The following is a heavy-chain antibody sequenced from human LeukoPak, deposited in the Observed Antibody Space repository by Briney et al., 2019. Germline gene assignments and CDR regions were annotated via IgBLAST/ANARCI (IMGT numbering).Heavy chain of an antibody. CDR1: GGSISSSSYY. D-gene: IGHD6-13*01. CDR3: ARQSSSWSEVDY. Sequence: SETLSLTCTVSGGSISSSSYYWGWIRQPPGKGLEWIGSIYYSGSTYYNPSLKSRVTISVDTSKNQFSLKLSSVTAADTAVYYCARQSSSWSEVDYWGQGTLVTVSS. J-gene: IGHJ4*02. V-gene: IGHV4-39*01. CDR2: IYYSGST.